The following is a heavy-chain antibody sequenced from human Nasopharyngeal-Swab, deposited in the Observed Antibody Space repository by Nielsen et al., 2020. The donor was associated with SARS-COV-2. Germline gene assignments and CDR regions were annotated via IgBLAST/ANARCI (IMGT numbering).Heavy chain of an antibody. CDR2: ISWNSGSI. Sequence: SLKISCAASGFTFDDYAMHWVRQAPGKGLEWVSGISWNSGSIGYADSVKGRFTISRDNAKNSLYLQMNSLRAEDTALYYCATLPFSSSWYDASYYYGMDVWGQGTTVTVSS. CDR1: GFTFDDYA. V-gene: IGHV3-9*01. D-gene: IGHD6-13*01. CDR3: ATLPFSSSWYDASYYYGMDV. J-gene: IGHJ6*02.